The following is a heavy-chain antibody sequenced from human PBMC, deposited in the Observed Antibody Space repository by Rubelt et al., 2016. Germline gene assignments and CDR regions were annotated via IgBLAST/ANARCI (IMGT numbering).Heavy chain of an antibody. J-gene: IGHJ4*02. CDR1: GFTLSSYA. D-gene: IGHD1-26*01. V-gene: IGHV3-30*04. CDR2: VSYDGSNK. Sequence: PGRSLRLSCAASGFTLSSYAMHWVRQAPGKGLEWVAVVSYDGSNKYYADSVKARFTISRDNSKNTLYLQMNSLRAEDMAVYYCAKDLGASNYFDYWGQGTQVTVSS. CDR3: AKDLGASNYFDY.